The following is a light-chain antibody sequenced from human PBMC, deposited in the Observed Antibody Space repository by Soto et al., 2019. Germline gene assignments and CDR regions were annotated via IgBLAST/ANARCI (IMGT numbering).Light chain of an antibody. J-gene: IGKJ1*01. CDR3: QQYNSYSRT. V-gene: IGKV1-5*03. CDR2: KAS. Sequence: DIQMTQSPSTLSASVGDRVTITCRASQSISSWLAWYQQKPGKAPKLLIYKASSLESGVPSRFSGSGSGTEFTLTIGXLQPDDXATXXCQQYNSYSRTFGQGTKVEIK. CDR1: QSISSW.